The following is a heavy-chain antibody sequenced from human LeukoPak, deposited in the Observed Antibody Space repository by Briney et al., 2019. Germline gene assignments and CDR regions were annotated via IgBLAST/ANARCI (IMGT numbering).Heavy chain of an antibody. J-gene: IGHJ4*02. CDR2: MNPNSGNT. CDR1: GYTFTSYD. V-gene: IGHV1-8*01. CDR3: ASRPLAVGYFDY. D-gene: IGHD4-23*01. Sequence: ASVKVSCKASGYTFTSYDINWVRQATGQGLEWMGWMNPNSGNTGYAQKFQGRVTMTRNTSISTAYMELSSLRSEDTAVYYCASRPLAVGYFDYWGQGTLVTVSS.